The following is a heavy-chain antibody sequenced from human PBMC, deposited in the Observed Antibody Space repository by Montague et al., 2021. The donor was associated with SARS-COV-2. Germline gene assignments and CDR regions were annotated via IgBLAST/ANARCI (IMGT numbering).Heavy chain of an antibody. J-gene: IGHJ6*02. Sequence: SLRLSCAASGFTFSSYWMSWVRQAPGKGLEWVAHIKQDGGEKYYVDSVKGRFTISRDNAKNSLYLQMNSLRAEDTAVYYCAREGAVAGLYYYYGMDVWGQGTTVTVSS. CDR2: IKQDGGEK. CDR3: AREGAVAGLYYYYGMDV. V-gene: IGHV3-7*01. D-gene: IGHD6-19*01. CDR1: GFTFSSYW.